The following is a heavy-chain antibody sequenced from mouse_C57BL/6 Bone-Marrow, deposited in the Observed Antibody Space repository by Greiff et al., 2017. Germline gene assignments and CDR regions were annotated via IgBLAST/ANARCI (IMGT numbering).Heavy chain of an antibody. CDR3: ARSPLLLFDD. D-gene: IGHD1-1*01. Sequence: VQLQQSGAELVRPGASVKLSCKASGYTFTDYYINWVKQRPGQGLEWIARIYPGSGNTYYNEKFKGKATLTAEKSSSTAYMQLSSLTSEDSAVYFCARSPLLLFDDWGQGTTLTVSS. J-gene: IGHJ2*01. CDR1: GYTFTDYY. V-gene: IGHV1-76*01. CDR2: IYPGSGNT.